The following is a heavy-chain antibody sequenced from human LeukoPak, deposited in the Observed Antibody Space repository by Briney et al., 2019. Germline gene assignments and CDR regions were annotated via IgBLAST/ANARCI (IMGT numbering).Heavy chain of an antibody. CDR2: IYSGGST. CDR1: GFTVSSNY. Sequence: PGGSLRLSCAASGFTVSSNYMSWVRQAPGKGLEWVSVIYSGGSTYYADSVKGRFTISRDNSKNTLYLQMNSLRAEDTAVYYCASNGNLAAAGPTPYYYYGMDVWGQGTTVTVSS. CDR3: ASNGNLAAAGPTPYYYYGMDV. V-gene: IGHV3-53*01. J-gene: IGHJ6*02. D-gene: IGHD6-13*01.